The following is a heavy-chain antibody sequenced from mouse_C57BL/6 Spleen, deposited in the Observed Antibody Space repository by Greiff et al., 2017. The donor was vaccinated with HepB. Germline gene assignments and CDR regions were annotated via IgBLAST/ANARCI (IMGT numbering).Heavy chain of an antibody. CDR1: GYTFTSYW. Sequence: VQLQQPGAELVRPGTSVKLSCKASGYTFTSYWLHWVKQRPGQGLEWIGVIDPSDSYTNYNQKFKGKATLTVDTSSSTAYMQLSSLTSEDSAVYYCARSGGTWYVDVWGTGTTVTVSS. V-gene: IGHV1-59*01. CDR2: IDPSDSYT. CDR3: ARSGGTWYVDV. D-gene: IGHD4-1*01. J-gene: IGHJ1*03.